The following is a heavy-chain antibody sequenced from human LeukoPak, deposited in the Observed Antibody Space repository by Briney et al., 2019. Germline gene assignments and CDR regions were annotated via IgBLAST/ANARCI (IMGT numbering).Heavy chain of an antibody. D-gene: IGHD3-10*01. J-gene: IGHJ4*02. CDR2: INSDGSST. CDR3: AGQIWLGELFAHY. Sequence: GGSLRLSCAASGFTFSSYWMHWVRQAPGKGLVWVSRINSDGSSTDYTDSVKGRFTISRDNAKNTLYLQMNSLRVEDTAVYYCAGQIWLGELFAHYWGQGTLVTVSS. V-gene: IGHV3-74*01. CDR1: GFTFSSYW.